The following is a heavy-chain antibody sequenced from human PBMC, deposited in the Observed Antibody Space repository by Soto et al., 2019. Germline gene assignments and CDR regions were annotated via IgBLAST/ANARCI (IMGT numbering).Heavy chain of an antibody. V-gene: IGHV3-23*01. J-gene: IGHJ6*02. CDR2: ISSRGDRT. CDR1: GFTFSRYA. Sequence: EVQLLESGGGLVQPGGSLRLSCAGSGFTFSRYAMNWVRQAPGKGLEWVSIISSRGDRTSYAESVKGRFTISRDDSKSTLFLHMNSLGAEDTAVYYCAKETAYMYLFQPNALDVWGQGTTVTVSS. CDR3: AKETAYMYLFQPNALDV. D-gene: IGHD2-21*01.